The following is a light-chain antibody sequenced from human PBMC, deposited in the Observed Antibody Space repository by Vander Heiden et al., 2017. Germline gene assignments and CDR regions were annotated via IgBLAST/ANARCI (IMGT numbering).Light chain of an antibody. J-gene: IGKJ1*01. CDR1: QTISNW. CDR3: QQYNRAWT. Sequence: DIQMPQSPSILSASVGDRVTITCRASQTISNWLAWYQVKPGKAPKLLIREASSLERGVPLRFSGGGSGTDFTLTISSLQPDDFATYCCQQYNRAWTFGQGT. CDR2: EAS. V-gene: IGKV1-5*03.